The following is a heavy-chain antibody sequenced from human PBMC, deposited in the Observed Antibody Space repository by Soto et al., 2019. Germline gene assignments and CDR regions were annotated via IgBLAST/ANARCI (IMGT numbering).Heavy chain of an antibody. CDR3: ARDKLLWFGDLQYPSYYYGMDV. CDR1: GDSVSGNSAA. CDR2: TYYRSKWYN. Sequence: SQTLSLTCAISGDSVSGNSAAWNWIRPSPSRGLEWLGRTYYRSKWYNDYAVSVKSRITINPDTSKNQFSLQLNSVTPEDTAVYYCARDKLLWFGDLQYPSYYYGMDVWGQGTTVTVSS. J-gene: IGHJ6*02. V-gene: IGHV6-1*01. D-gene: IGHD3-10*01.